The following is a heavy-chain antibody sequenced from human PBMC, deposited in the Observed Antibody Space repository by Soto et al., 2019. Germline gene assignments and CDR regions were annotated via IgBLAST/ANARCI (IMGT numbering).Heavy chain of an antibody. CDR2: INPNSGGT. J-gene: IGHJ6*02. CDR1: GYTFTGYY. V-gene: IGHV1-2*04. Sequence: ASVKVSCKASGYTFTGYYMHWVRQAPGQGLEWMGWINPNSGGTNYAQKFQGWVTMTRDTSISTAYMELSRLRSDDTAVYYCARDGSGITIFGVVNRGGSYYYGMDVWGQGTTVTVSS. D-gene: IGHD3-3*01. CDR3: ARDGSGITIFGVVNRGGSYYYGMDV.